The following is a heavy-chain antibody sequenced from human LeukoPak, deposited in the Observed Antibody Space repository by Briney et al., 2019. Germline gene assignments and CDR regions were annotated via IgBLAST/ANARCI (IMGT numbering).Heavy chain of an antibody. CDR3: ARERSASPALDV. CDR2: IYHDGRT. Sequence: SETLSLTCSVSGVSIGTFYWHWIRQSPGKGLEWIGYIYHDGRTIYNPSLKSRVTMTVDTAKNQLSLSLRSVDAADAAVYYCARERSASPALDVWGQGTRVTVSS. CDR1: GVSIGTFY. J-gene: IGHJ3*01. V-gene: IGHV4-59*01.